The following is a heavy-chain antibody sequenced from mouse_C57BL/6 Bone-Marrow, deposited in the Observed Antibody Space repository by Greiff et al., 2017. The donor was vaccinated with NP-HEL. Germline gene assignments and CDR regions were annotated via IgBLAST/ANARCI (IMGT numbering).Heavy chain of an antibody. Sequence: QVQLQQPGAELVKPGASVKLSCKASGYTFTSYWMHWVKQRPGQGLEWIGMIHPNSGSTNYNEKFKSKAKLTVDKSSSTAYMPLSSLTSEDSAVYYCARSGTTVVPGDYWGQGTSVTVSS. CDR2: IHPNSGST. J-gene: IGHJ4*01. CDR1: GYTFTSYW. D-gene: IGHD1-1*01. CDR3: ARSGTTVVPGDY. V-gene: IGHV1-64*01.